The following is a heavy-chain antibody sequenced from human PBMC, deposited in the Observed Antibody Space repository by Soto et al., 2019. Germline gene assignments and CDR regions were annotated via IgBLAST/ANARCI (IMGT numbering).Heavy chain of an antibody. D-gene: IGHD3-10*01. CDR3: ARDRYYYGSGSYRNGMDV. Sequence: GGSLRLSCAASGFIFSNYGMHWVRQAPGKGLEWVAVISYDTSYDGSDKYYADSVKGRFTISRDNSKNMMYLQMNSLRAEDTAVYYCARDRYYYGSGSYRNGMDVWGQGTTVTVSS. V-gene: IGHV3-30*03. J-gene: IGHJ6*02. CDR1: GFIFSNYG. CDR2: ISYDTSYDGSDK.